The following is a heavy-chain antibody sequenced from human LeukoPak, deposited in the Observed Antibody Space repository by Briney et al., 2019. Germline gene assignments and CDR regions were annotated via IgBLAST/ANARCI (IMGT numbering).Heavy chain of an antibody. V-gene: IGHV1-69*05. CDR1: GGTFSSYA. CDR3: ATHYDSSGYLTY. Sequence: PVKVSCKASGGTFSSYAISWVRQAPGQGLEWMGGIIPIFGTANYAQKFQGRVTVTTDESTSTAYMELSSLRSEDTAVYYCATHYDSSGYLTYWGQGTLVTVSS. CDR2: IIPIFGTA. D-gene: IGHD3-22*01. J-gene: IGHJ4*02.